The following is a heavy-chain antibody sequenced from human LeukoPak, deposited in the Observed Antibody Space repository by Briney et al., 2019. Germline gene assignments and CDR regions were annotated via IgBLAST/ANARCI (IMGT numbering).Heavy chain of an antibody. CDR2: IYYSGST. D-gene: IGHD3-9*01. CDR1: GGSISSYY. V-gene: IGHV4-59*01. CDR3: AGGGGDYDILTGFDY. J-gene: IGHJ4*02. Sequence: PSETLSLTCTASGGSISSYYWSWIRQPPGKGLEWIGYIYYSGSTNHNPSLKSRVTISVDTSKNQFSLKLSSVTAADTAVYYCAGGGGDYDILTGFDYWGQGTLVTVSS.